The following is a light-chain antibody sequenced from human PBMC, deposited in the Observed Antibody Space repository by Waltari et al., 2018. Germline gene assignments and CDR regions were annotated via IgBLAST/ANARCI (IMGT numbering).Light chain of an antibody. Sequence: DIQMTQSPSSLSASVGDRGTINCRASKSISTYLNWYQQKPGKAPKLLIFAASSLQSGVPSRFSGSGSGTDFTLTIRSLQPEDFATYYCQQTYNSPPWTFGQGTKVEIK. J-gene: IGKJ1*01. V-gene: IGKV1-39*01. CDR1: KSISTY. CDR3: QQTYNSPPWT. CDR2: AAS.